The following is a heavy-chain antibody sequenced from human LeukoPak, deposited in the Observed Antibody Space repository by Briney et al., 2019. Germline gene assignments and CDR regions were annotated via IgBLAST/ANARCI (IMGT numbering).Heavy chain of an antibody. CDR1: GFTFSSYS. CDR3: TRVEETATTAAIIRKYSYYYYYMDV. Sequence: GGSLRLSCAASGFTFSSYSMNWVRQAPGKGLEWVSYISSSSSTIYYADSVKGRFTISRDNAKNSLYLQINSLRAEDTAVYYCTRVEETATTAAIIRKYSYYYYYMDVWGKGNTVTVSS. J-gene: IGHJ6*03. CDR2: ISSSSSTI. D-gene: IGHD4-11*01. V-gene: IGHV3-48*01.